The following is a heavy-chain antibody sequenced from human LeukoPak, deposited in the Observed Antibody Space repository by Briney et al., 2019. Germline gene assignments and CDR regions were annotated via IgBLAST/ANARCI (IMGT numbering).Heavy chain of an antibody. CDR2: IWYDGSNK. V-gene: IGHV3-33*01. D-gene: IGHD6-13*01. J-gene: IGHJ4*02. Sequence: GGSLRLSCAASGFTFSSYGMHWVRQAPGKGLEWVAVIWYDGSNKYYADSVKGRFTISRDNSKNTLYLQMNSLRAEDTAVYYCARDMGAAAGISDYWGQGTLVTVSS. CDR3: ARDMGAAAGISDY. CDR1: GFTFSSYG.